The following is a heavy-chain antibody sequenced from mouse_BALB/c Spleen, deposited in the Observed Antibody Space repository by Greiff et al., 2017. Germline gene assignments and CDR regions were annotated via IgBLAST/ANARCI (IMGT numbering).Heavy chain of an antibody. CDR1: GYTFTSYW. D-gene: IGHD2-4*01. V-gene: IGHV1-5*01. Sequence: EVMLVESGTVLARPGASVKMSCKASGYTFTSYWMHWVKQRPGQGLEWIGAIYPGNSDTSYNQKFKGKAKLTAVTSTSTAYMELSSLTNEDSAVYYCSVYYDYDRGFAYWGQGTLVTVSA. CDR3: SVYYDYDRGFAY. J-gene: IGHJ3*01. CDR2: IYPGNSDT.